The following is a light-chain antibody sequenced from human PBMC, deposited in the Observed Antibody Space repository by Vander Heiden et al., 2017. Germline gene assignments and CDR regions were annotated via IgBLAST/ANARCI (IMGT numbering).Light chain of an antibody. CDR3: QQYDTLGVT. J-gene: IGKJ3*01. V-gene: IGKV1-33*01. Sequence: IQLTQSPSPLSASVGDRVTITCQASEDIRNFLNWYQQKPGKAPKLLIYDASNLETGAPSRFSGSGSGSYFTFTISSLQPEDIATYYCQQYDTLGVTFGPGTKVDIK. CDR1: EDIRNF. CDR2: DAS.